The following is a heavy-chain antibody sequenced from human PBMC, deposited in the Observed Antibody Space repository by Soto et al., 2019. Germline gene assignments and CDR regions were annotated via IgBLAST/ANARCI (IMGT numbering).Heavy chain of an antibody. CDR2: IYSGGST. Sequence: EVQLVETGGGLIQPGGSLRLSCAASGFTVSSNYMSWVRQAPGKGLEWVSVIYSGGSTYYADSVKGRFTISRDNSKNTLYLQMNSLRAEDTVVYYCARGYSGYDGEFDYWGQGTLVTVSS. V-gene: IGHV3-53*02. CDR1: GFTVSSNY. J-gene: IGHJ4*02. CDR3: ARGYSGYDGEFDY. D-gene: IGHD5-12*01.